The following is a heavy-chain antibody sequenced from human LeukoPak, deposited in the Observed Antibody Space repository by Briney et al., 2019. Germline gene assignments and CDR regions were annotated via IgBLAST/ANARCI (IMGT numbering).Heavy chain of an antibody. CDR1: GFTLSSYA. Sequence: GGSLRLSCAASGFTLSSYAMSWVRQAPGKGREGVSAISDTGNTYHADSVKGRFTISRDSSKNTLFLQMNRLRPEDAAVYYCAKAPVTTCRGAFCYPFDYWGLGTLVTVSS. CDR2: ISDTGNT. CDR3: AKAPVTTCRGAFCYPFDY. D-gene: IGHD2-15*01. J-gene: IGHJ4*02. V-gene: IGHV3-23*01.